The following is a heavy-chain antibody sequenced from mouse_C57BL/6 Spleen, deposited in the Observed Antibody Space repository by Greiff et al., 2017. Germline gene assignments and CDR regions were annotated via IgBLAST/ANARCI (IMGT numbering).Heavy chain of an antibody. J-gene: IGHJ4*01. CDR3: ARPLYYGNYDAMDY. CDR1: GFTFSDYG. Sequence: EVQLVESGGGLVKPGGSLKLSCAASGFTFSDYGMHWVRQAPEKGLEWVAYISSGSSTIYYADTVKGRFTISRDNAKNTLFLQMTSLRSEDTAMYYCARPLYYGNYDAMDYWGQGTSVTVSS. D-gene: IGHD2-1*01. CDR2: ISSGSSTI. V-gene: IGHV5-17*01.